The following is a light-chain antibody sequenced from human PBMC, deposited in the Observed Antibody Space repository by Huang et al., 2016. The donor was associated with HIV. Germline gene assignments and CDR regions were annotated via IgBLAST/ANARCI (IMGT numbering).Light chain of an antibody. Sequence: DIQMTQSASTLSASVGDRVTITCRASQTISNWLAWYQQKPGEAPNLRSYKASTLESGVPSRFSGGGSGTEFTLTSSSLQPDDFATYYCHHYNSYSGAFGQGTKVEIK. CDR2: KAS. J-gene: IGKJ1*01. V-gene: IGKV1-5*03. CDR1: QTISNW. CDR3: HHYNSYSGA.